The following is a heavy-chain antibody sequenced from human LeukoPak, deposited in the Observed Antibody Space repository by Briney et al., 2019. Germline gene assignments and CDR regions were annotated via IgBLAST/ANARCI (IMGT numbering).Heavy chain of an antibody. CDR1: GYTFTGYY. CDR2: INPSGDST. V-gene: IGHV1-46*01. D-gene: IGHD6-25*01. Sequence: ASVKVSCKASGYTFTGYYMHWVRQAPGQGLAWMGMINPSGDSTTYAQKFQDRVTMTRDTSTSTVYMELSSLISEDTAVYYCARTAARQDAFNIRGQGTMVTVSS. J-gene: IGHJ3*02. CDR3: ARTAARQDAFNI.